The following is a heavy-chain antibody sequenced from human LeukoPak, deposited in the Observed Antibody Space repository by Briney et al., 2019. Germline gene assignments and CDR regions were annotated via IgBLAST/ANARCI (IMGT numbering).Heavy chain of an antibody. J-gene: IGHJ4*02. Sequence: GGSLRLSCAASGFTFSSYGMHGVRQAPGKGLDWVAVIWYDGSNKYYADSVKGRFTISRDNSKNTLYLQMNSLRAEDTAVYYCAGGSSGYFPVDYWGQGTLVTVSS. CDR2: IWYDGSNK. D-gene: IGHD3-22*01. V-gene: IGHV3-33*01. CDR3: AGGSSGYFPVDY. CDR1: GFTFSSYG.